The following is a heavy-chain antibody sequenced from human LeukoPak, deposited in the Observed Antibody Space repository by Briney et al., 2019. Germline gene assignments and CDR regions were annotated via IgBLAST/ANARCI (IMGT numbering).Heavy chain of an antibody. J-gene: IGHJ5*02. CDR2: ISWNSGSI. Sequence: GGSLRLSCAASGFTFDDYAMHWVRQAPGKGLEWVSGISWNSGSIGYADSVKGRFTISRDNAKNSLYLQMISLRAEDTALYYCARASSTSVNWFDPWGQGTLVTVSS. V-gene: IGHV3-9*01. CDR3: ARASSTSVNWFDP. D-gene: IGHD2-2*01. CDR1: GFTFDDYA.